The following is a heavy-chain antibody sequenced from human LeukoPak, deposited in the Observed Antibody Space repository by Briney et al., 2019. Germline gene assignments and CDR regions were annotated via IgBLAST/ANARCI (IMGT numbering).Heavy chain of an antibody. CDR3: AKQGRDWLRDYYYYMDV. J-gene: IGHJ6*03. V-gene: IGHV3-23*01. CDR2: FGGGGGST. Sequence: GGSLRLPCAASGFTFSSYGMSWVRQAPGKGLEWVSSFGGGGGSTYYAASVKGRFTISRDNSKNTLYLQMNSLRAEDTAVYYCAKQGRDWLRDYYYYMDVWGKGTTVTISS. CDR1: GFTFSSYG. D-gene: IGHD3-9*01.